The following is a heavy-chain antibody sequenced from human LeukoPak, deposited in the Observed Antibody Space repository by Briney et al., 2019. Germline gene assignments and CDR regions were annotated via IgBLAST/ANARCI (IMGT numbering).Heavy chain of an antibody. Sequence: ASVKVSCKASGYSFNTYGISWVRQAPGQGLEWMGWISAYNGNTNYAQKLQGRVTMTTDTSTSTAYMELRSLRSDDTAMYYCAREEGRNSWYLGNWFDPWGQGTLVTVSS. V-gene: IGHV1-18*01. CDR1: GYSFNTYG. CDR2: ISAYNGNT. CDR3: AREEGRNSWYLGNWFDP. D-gene: IGHD6-13*01. J-gene: IGHJ5*02.